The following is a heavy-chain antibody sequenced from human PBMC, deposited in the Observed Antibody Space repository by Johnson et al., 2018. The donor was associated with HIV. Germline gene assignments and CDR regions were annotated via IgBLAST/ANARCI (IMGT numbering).Heavy chain of an antibody. CDR2: ISYDGSNK. J-gene: IGHJ3*02. D-gene: IGHD2-2*01. Sequence: QVQLVESGGGVVQPGRSLRLSCAASGFTFSSYAMHWVRQAPGKGLEWVAVISYDGSNKYYADSVKGRFTISRDNSKNTLYLQMNSLRAEDTAVYYCAKGVVPAAADAFDIWGQGTMVTVSS. V-gene: IGHV3-30*04. CDR3: AKGVVPAAADAFDI. CDR1: GFTFSSYA.